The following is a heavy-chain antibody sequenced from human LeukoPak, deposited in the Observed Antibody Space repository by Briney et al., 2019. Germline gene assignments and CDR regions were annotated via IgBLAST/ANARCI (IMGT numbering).Heavy chain of an antibody. J-gene: IGHJ3*02. CDR3: ARHSVASDAFDI. Sequence: SETLSLTCTVSGGSISSYYWSWIRQPPGKGLEWIGYIYYSGSTNYNPSLKSRVTISVDTSKSQFSLKLSSVTAADTAVYYCARHSVASDAFDIWGQGTMVTVSS. D-gene: IGHD4-23*01. V-gene: IGHV4-59*08. CDR1: GGSISSYY. CDR2: IYYSGST.